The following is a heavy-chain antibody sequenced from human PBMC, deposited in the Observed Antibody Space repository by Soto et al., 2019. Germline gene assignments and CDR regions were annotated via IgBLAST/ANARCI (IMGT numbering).Heavy chain of an antibody. CDR2: ISGSGRTT. D-gene: IGHD3-16*01. J-gene: IGHJ6*03. CDR3: AKFRGPSYSYYYMDV. Sequence: EVQLLESGGGLVQPGGSLRLSCAASGFTFGTYAMKWLRQAPGRGLECVSFISGSGRTTYYADSVKGRFTVSRDNSKNTMYLQMNSLRAEDTALYYCAKFRGPSYSYYYMDVWGKGTKVTVSS. CDR1: GFTFGTYA. V-gene: IGHV3-23*01.